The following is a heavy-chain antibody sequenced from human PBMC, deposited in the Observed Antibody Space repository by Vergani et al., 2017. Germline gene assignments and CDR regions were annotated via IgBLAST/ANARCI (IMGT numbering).Heavy chain of an antibody. V-gene: IGHV3-74*01. CDR1: GFTFSSYW. Sequence: EVQLVESGGGLVQPGGSLRLSCAASGFTFSSYWMHWVRQAPGKGLVWVSRINSDGRSTSYADSVKGRFTISRDNAKNTLYLQMNSLRAEDTAVYYCARDQAIQLWPEAPSRQTGTLDYWGQGTLVTVSS. CDR2: INSDGRST. CDR3: ARDQAIQLWPEAPSRQTGTLDY. J-gene: IGHJ4*02. D-gene: IGHD5-18*01.